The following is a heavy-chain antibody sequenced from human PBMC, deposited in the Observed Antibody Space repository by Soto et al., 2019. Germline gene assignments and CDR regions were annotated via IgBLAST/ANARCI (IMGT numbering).Heavy chain of an antibody. CDR2: MNPNSGNT. CDR1: GYTFTSYD. Sequence: ASVKVSCKASGYTFTSYDINWVRQATGQGLEWMGWMNPNSGNTGYAQKFQGRVTMTRNTSISTAYMELSSLRSEDTAVYYCARGISDFWSGYYPWFDPWGQGTLVTVS. V-gene: IGHV1-8*01. D-gene: IGHD3-3*01. CDR3: ARGISDFWSGYYPWFDP. J-gene: IGHJ5*02.